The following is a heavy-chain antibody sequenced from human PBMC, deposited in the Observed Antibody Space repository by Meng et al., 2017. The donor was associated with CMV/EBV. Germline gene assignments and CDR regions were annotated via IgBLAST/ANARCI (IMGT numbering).Heavy chain of an antibody. Sequence: GGSLRLSCAASGFTFDDYGMSWVRQAPGKGLEWVSGINWNGGSTGYADSVKGRFTISRDNAKNTLYLQMNSLRAEDTAVYYCAREDYGYYGMDVWGQGTTVTVSS. CDR1: GFTFDDYG. CDR2: INWNGGST. V-gene: IGHV3-20*04. J-gene: IGHJ6*02. CDR3: AREDYGYYGMDV.